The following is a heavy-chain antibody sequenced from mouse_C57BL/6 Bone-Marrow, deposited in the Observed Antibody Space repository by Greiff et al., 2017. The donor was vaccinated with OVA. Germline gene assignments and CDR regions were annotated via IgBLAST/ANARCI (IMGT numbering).Heavy chain of an antibody. J-gene: IGHJ2*01. D-gene: IGHD2-1*01. CDR3: AREDGNYKNYFDY. CDR2: IYPGSGST. CDR1: GYTFTSYW. V-gene: IGHV1-55*01. Sequence: QVQLQQPGAELVKPGASVKMSCKASGYTFTSYWITWVKQRPGQGLEWIGDIYPGSGSTNYNEKFKSKATLTVDTSSSTAYMQLSSLTTEDSAVYYCAREDGNYKNYFDYWGQGTTLTVSS.